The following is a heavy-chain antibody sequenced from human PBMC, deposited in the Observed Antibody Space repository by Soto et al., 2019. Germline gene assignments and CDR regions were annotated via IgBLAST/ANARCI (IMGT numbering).Heavy chain of an antibody. J-gene: IGHJ4*02. CDR3: AKPLPPITIFGGGVDY. CDR1: GFTFSSYA. V-gene: IGHV3-23*01. D-gene: IGHD3-3*01. Sequence: GGSLRLSCAASGFTFSSYAMSWVRQSPGKGLEWVPAISGSGGSTYYADSVKGRFTISRDNSKNTLYLQMNSLRAEDTAVYYCAKPLPPITIFGGGVDYWGQGTLVTVSS. CDR2: ISGSGGST.